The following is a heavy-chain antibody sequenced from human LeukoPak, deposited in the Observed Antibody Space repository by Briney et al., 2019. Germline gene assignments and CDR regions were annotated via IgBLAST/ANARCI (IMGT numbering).Heavy chain of an antibody. V-gene: IGHV3-21*01. J-gene: IGHJ4*02. CDR3: ARDRCSSTSCSFDY. CDR1: GFTFSSYS. CDR2: ISSSSSYI. Sequence: PGGSLRLSXAASGFTFSSYSMNWVCQAPGKGLEWVSSISSSSSYIYYADSVKGRFTISRDNAKNSLYLQMNSLRAEDTAVYYCARDRCSSTSCSFDYWGQGTLVTVSS. D-gene: IGHD2-2*01.